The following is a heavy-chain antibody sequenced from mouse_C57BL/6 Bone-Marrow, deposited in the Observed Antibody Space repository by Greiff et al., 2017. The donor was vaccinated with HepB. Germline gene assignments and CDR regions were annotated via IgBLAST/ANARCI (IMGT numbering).Heavy chain of an antibody. V-gene: IGHV1-75*01. Sequence: VQLQESGPELVKPGASVKISCKASGYTFTDYYINWVKQRPGQGLEWIGWIFPGSGSTYYNEKFKGKATLTVDKSSSTAYMLLSSLTSEDSAVYFCARRGYYGSSYNWYFDVWGTGTTVTVSS. CDR1: GYTFTDYY. CDR2: IFPGSGST. D-gene: IGHD1-1*01. CDR3: ARRGYYGSSYNWYFDV. J-gene: IGHJ1*03.